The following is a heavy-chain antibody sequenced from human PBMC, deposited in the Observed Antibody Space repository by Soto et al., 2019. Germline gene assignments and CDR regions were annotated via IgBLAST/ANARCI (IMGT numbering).Heavy chain of an antibody. CDR1: GFTFSSYS. J-gene: IGHJ4*02. CDR3: ARVDTAMDTPIDY. D-gene: IGHD5-18*01. V-gene: IGHV3-21*01. Sequence: GGSLRLSCAASGFTFSSYSMNWVRQAPGKGLEWVSSISSSSYIYYADSVKGRFTISRDNAKNSLYLQMNSLRAEDTAVYYCARVDTAMDTPIDYWGQGTLVTVSS. CDR2: ISSSSYI.